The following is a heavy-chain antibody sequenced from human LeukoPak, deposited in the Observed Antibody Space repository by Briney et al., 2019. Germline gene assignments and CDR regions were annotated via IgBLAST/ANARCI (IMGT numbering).Heavy chain of an antibody. Sequence: SQTLSLTCRVSGASVSNYYWSWIRQSPGKGLEWIGFFHYSGSTNYNPSLNSRVTTSIDTSMNQLSLTLVSVTAADTAVYFCARHHDGGPKLRLDFWGLGVLVTVSS. D-gene: IGHD2-15*01. CDR2: FHYSGST. CDR1: GASVSNYY. CDR3: ARHHDGGPKLRLDF. J-gene: IGHJ4*02. V-gene: IGHV4-59*08.